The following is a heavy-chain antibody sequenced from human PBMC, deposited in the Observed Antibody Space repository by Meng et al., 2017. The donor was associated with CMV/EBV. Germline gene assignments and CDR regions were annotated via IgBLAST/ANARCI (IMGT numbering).Heavy chain of an antibody. CDR1: GGSSSGYY. CDR3: ARGGLDFWSGYYPSRYYGMDV. Sequence: GSLRLSCAVYGGSSSGYYWSWIRQPPGKGLEWIGEINHSGSTNYNPSLKSRVTISVDTSKNQFSLKLSSVTAADTAVYYCARGGLDFWSGYYPSRYYGMDVWGQGTTVTVSS. D-gene: IGHD3-3*01. CDR2: INHSGST. J-gene: IGHJ6*02. V-gene: IGHV4-34*01.